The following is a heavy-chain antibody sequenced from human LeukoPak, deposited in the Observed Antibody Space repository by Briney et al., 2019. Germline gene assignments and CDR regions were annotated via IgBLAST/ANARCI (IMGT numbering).Heavy chain of an antibody. J-gene: IGHJ4*02. CDR2: FYPGDSDT. CDR3: ARHFSGYDGTHFDY. Sequence: GESLKISRKGPGYRLTNYWIGRVRQIPGKGLEWMGIFYPGDSDTRHSPSFQGQVTISADKSISTAYLQWSSLKASDTAMYYCARHFSGYDGTHFDYWGQGTLVTVSS. V-gene: IGHV5-51*01. D-gene: IGHD5-12*01. CDR1: GYRLTNYW.